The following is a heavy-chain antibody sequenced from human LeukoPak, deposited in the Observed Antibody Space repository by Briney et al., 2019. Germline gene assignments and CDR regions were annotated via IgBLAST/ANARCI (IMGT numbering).Heavy chain of an antibody. J-gene: IGHJ4*02. CDR1: GYSFTSYW. CDR2: IYPGDSDT. D-gene: IGHD6-6*01. V-gene: IGHV5-51*01. CDR3: ARGARIAARPYYFDY. Sequence: GESLKISCKGSGYSFTSYWIGWVRQMPGKGLEWMGIIYPGDSDTRYSPSFQGQVTISADKSISTAYLQWGSLKASDTAMYYYARGARIAARPYYFDYWGQRTLVTVSS.